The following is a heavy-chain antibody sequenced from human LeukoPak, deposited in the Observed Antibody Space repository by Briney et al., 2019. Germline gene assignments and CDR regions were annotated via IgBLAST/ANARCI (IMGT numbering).Heavy chain of an antibody. CDR1: GGSISSYY. Sequence: SETLSLTCTVSGGSISSYYWSWIRQPPGKGLEWIAYISYSGRTNYNPSLKSRVTISVDTSKNQFSLKLSSVTAADTAVYYCARDSSSWYSDYWGQGTLVTVSS. J-gene: IGHJ4*02. CDR3: ARDSSSWYSDY. V-gene: IGHV4-59*12. CDR2: ISYSGRT. D-gene: IGHD6-13*01.